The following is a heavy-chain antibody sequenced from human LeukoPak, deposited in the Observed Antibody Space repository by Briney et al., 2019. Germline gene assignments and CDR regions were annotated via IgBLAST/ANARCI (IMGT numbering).Heavy chain of an antibody. J-gene: IGHJ4*02. V-gene: IGHV1-69*13. CDR1: GYTFTSYG. Sequence: ASVKVSCKASGYTFTSYGISWVRQAPGQGLEWMGGIIPIFGTANYAQKFQGRVTITADESTSTAYMELSSLRSEDTAVYYCARGAGFAEPLPEYWGQGTLLTVSS. CDR3: ARGAGFAEPLPEY. D-gene: IGHD1-14*01. CDR2: IIPIFGTA.